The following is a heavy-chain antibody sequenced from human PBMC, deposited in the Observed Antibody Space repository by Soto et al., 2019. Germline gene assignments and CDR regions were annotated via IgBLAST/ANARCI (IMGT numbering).Heavy chain of an antibody. CDR2: IYPGDSDT. V-gene: IGHV5-51*01. CDR3: TRHGSGWSVAHY. D-gene: IGHD6-19*01. CDR1: GYSFTSYW. J-gene: IGHJ4*02. Sequence: PGESLKISCKASGYSFTSYWIGWVLQTPWKGLEWMGIIYPGDSDTRYSPSFQGQVTISADKSISTAYLQWSSLKASDSAMYYCTRHGSGWSVAHYWGQGTLVTVSS.